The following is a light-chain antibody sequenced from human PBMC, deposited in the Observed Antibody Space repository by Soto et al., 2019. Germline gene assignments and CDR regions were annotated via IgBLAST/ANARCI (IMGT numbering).Light chain of an antibody. CDR3: SSFTSNSTLV. CDR2: EVT. J-gene: IGLJ2*01. CDR1: NSDIGTYNR. Sequence: QSALTQPPSVSGSSGQSVTISCTGSNSDIGTYNRVSWYQQPPGTAPKLMIYEVTDRPSGVPDRFSGSKSGNTASLTISGLQAEDEADYYCSSFTSNSTLVFGGGTKLTVL. V-gene: IGLV2-18*02.